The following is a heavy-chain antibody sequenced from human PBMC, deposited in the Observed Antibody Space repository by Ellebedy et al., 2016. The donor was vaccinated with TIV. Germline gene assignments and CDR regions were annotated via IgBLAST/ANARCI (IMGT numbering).Heavy chain of an antibody. Sequence: PGGSLRLSCAASGFTFSSYSMNWVRQAPGKGLEWVSYISSSSSTIYYADSVKGRFTVSRDNAKSSLYLQMNSLRAEDTAVYYCVREYYRNHTWGTTAFDSWGQGALVTASS. CDR2: ISSSSSTI. CDR1: GFTFSSYS. CDR3: VREYYRNHTWGTTAFDS. D-gene: IGHD4-11*01. J-gene: IGHJ5*01. V-gene: IGHV3-48*04.